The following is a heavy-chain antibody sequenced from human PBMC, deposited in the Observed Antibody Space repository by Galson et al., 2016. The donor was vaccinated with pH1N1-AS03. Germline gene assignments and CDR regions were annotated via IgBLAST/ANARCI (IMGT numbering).Heavy chain of an antibody. Sequence: SVKVSCKASGYIFTGFYVHWVRQAPGQGLEWMGWINPNSGVTNYAQKFQAWVTMTRDTSISTAYMELYGLKSDDTAVYYCERDPRGPCTSTTCPTAYYFGMDVWGQGTTVIVSS. CDR3: ERDPRGPCTSTTCPTAYYFGMDV. CDR2: INPNSGVT. CDR1: GYIFTGFY. J-gene: IGHJ6*02. D-gene: IGHD2-2*01. V-gene: IGHV1-2*04.